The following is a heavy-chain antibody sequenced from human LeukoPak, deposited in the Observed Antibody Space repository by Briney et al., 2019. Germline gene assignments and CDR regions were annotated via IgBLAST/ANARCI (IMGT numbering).Heavy chain of an antibody. CDR2: IIPIFGTA. Sequence: SVKVSRKASGGIFSSYAISWVRQAPGQGLEWMGGIIPIFGTANYAQKFQGRVTITTDESTSTAYMELSSLRSEDTAVYYCASNTLAADEYYYYYMDVWGKGTTVTVSS. CDR3: ASNTLAADEYYYYYMDV. V-gene: IGHV1-69*05. D-gene: IGHD6-13*01. CDR1: GGIFSSYA. J-gene: IGHJ6*03.